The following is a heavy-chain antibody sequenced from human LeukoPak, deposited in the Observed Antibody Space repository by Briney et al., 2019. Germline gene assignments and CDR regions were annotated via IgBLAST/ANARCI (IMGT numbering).Heavy chain of an antibody. CDR3: ARLSDILTGYYGY. V-gene: IGHV1-69*06. CDR1: GGTFSSYA. CDR2: IIPIFGTA. D-gene: IGHD3-9*01. Sequence: SVKVSCRASGGTFSSYAISWVRQAPGQGLEWMGGIIPIFGTANYAQKFQGRVTITADKSTSTAYMELSSLRSEDTAVYYCARLSDILTGYYGYWGQGTLVTVSS. J-gene: IGHJ4*02.